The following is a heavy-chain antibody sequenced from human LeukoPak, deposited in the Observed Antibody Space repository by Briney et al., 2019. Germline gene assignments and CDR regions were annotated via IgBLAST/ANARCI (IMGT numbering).Heavy chain of an antibody. CDR2: ISWNSGSI. J-gene: IGHJ4*02. CDR3: AKELNGYGYNYFDY. V-gene: IGHV3-9*01. D-gene: IGHD5-18*01. CDR1: GFTFDDYA. Sequence: PGRSLRLSCAASGFTFDDYAMHWVRQAPGKGLEWVSGISWNSGSIGYADSVKGRFTISRDNAKNSLYLQMNSLRAEDTALYYCAKELNGYGYNYFDYWGQGTLVTVSS.